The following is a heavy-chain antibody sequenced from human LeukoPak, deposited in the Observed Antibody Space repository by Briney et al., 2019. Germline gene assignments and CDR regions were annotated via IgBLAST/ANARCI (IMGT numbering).Heavy chain of an antibody. CDR1: GYTLTDLS. CDR3: ATVSYRFNWFDP. Sequence: GASVKVSCKASGYTLTDLSMHWVRQAPGKGLEWMGGFDPEDGETIYAQKFQGRVTMTEDTSTDTAYMELSSLRSEDTAVYYCATVSYRFNWFDPWGQGTLVTVSS. V-gene: IGHV1-24*01. CDR2: FDPEDGET. D-gene: IGHD1-26*01. J-gene: IGHJ5*02.